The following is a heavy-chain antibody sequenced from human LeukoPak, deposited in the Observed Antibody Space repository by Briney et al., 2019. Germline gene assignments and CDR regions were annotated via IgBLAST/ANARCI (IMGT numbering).Heavy chain of an antibody. CDR1: GYAFETYA. V-gene: IGHV1-18*04. D-gene: IGHD6-13*01. CDR3: ARDLIHMAAPVHHLDS. J-gene: IGHJ5*01. Sequence: ASVKVSCKASGYAFETYAIAWVRQAPGRGLEWMGWVSARNGASESAAKFQGRLTMITDVSTRTASMEVRSLKSDDTAVYFCARDLIHMAAPVHHLDSWGQGTLDIVSS. CDR2: VSARNGAS.